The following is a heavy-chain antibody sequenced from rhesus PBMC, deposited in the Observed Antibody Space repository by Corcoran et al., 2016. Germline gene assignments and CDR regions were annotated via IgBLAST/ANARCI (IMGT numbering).Heavy chain of an antibody. V-gene: IGHV4-169*01. D-gene: IGHD2-21*01. Sequence: QLQLQESGPGLVKPSETLSLTCAVSGGSISSSYWSWIRPAPGKGLEWIGYIYGWGRTTTNNPSVKRRITLSVDTSKNQLALKLSSGTAADTAVYYCARVGLGPNRFDVWGAGVLVTVSS. CDR2: IYGWGRTT. CDR1: GGSISSSY. CDR3: ARVGLGPNRFDV. J-gene: IGHJ5-1*01.